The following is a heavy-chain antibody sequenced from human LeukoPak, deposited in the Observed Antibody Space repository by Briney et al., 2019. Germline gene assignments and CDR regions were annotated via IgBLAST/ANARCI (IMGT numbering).Heavy chain of an antibody. Sequence: PGGSLRLSCAASGFTFSSYGMHWVRQAPGKGLEWVAFIRYDGSNKYYADSVKGRFTISRDNSKNTLYLQMNSLRAEDTAVYYCAKAPSPYDSSGYYYNNWFDPWGQGTLVTASS. J-gene: IGHJ5*02. CDR2: IRYDGSNK. V-gene: IGHV3-30*02. CDR3: AKAPSPYDSSGYYYNNWFDP. CDR1: GFTFSSYG. D-gene: IGHD3-22*01.